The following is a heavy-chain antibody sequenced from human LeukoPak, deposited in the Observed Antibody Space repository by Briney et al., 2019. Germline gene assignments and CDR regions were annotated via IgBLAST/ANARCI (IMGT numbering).Heavy chain of an antibody. CDR3: ARDQMVRGVIFRPRGIFDY. V-gene: IGHV3-30*04. D-gene: IGHD3-10*01. Sequence: GGSLRLSCAASGFTFRSYHMHGVRQAPGKGLEGVAVISYDGSNKYYADSVEGRFPISRDNYKHTLYLQMNSVSAEDTAVYYCARDQMVRGVIFRPRGIFDYWGQGTLVTVSS. CDR2: ISYDGSNK. CDR1: GFTFRSYH. J-gene: IGHJ4*02.